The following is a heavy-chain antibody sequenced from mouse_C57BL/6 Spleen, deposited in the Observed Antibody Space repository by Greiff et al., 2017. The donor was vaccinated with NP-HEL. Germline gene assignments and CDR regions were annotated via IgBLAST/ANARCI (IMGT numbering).Heavy chain of an antibody. V-gene: IGHV1-78*01. D-gene: IGHD1-1*01. Sequence: VQLVESDAELVKPGASVKISCKVSGYTFTDHTIHWMKQRPEQGLEWIGYIYPRDGSTKYNEKFKGKATLTADKSSSTAYMQLNSLTSEDSAVYFCATDYYGSSYVRFAYWGQGTLVTVSA. CDR1: GYTFTDHT. CDR3: ATDYYGSSYVRFAY. CDR2: IYPRDGST. J-gene: IGHJ3*01.